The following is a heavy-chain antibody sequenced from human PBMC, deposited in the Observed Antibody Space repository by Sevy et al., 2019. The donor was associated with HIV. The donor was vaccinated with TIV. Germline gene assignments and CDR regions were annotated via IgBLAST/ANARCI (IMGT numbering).Heavy chain of an antibody. V-gene: IGHV3-23*01. Sequence: GGSLRLSCVASGFTFSRYSMNWVRQAPGKGLEWVSVISDSGGNTYYADSVKGRFTISRDNSRNTLYLQMNSLRAEDTAVYYCAKDPPTHNYYGSSGYFDNWGQGTLVTVSS. D-gene: IGHD3-22*01. CDR1: GFTFSRYS. J-gene: IGHJ5*02. CDR3: AKDPPTHNYYGSSGYFDN. CDR2: ISDSGGNT.